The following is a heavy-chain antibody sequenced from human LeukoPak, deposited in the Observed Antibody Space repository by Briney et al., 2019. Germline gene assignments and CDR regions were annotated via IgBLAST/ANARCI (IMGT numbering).Heavy chain of an antibody. CDR2: IYTSGST. CDR3: ARTLTPYCSGGSCSEYYFDY. D-gene: IGHD2-15*01. J-gene: IGHJ4*02. V-gene: IGHV4-4*07. Sequence: PSETLSLTCTVSGGSISSYYWSWIRQPAGKGLEWIGRIYTSGSTNYNPSLKSRVTMSVDTSKNQFSLKLSSVTAADTAVYYCARTLTPYCSGGSCSEYYFDYWGQGTLVTVSS. CDR1: GGSISSYY.